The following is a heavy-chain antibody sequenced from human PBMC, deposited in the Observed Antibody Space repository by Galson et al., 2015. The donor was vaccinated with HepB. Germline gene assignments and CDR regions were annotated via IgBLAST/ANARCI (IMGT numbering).Heavy chain of an antibody. CDR1: GFTFSSYG. CDR3: ARGASEGYYDFWSGYYLYNWFDP. J-gene: IGHJ5*02. CDR2: IWYDGSNK. V-gene: IGHV3-33*01. Sequence: SLRLSCAASGFTFSSYGMHWVRQAPGKGLEWVAVIWYDGSNKYYADSVKGRFTISRDNSKNTLYLQMNSLRAEDTAVYYCARGASEGYYDFWSGYYLYNWFDPWGQGTLVTVSP. D-gene: IGHD3-3*01.